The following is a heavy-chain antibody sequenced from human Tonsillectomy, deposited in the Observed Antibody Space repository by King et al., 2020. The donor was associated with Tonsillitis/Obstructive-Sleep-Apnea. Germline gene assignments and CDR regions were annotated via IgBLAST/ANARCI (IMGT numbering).Heavy chain of an antibody. Sequence: QLVQSGAEVKKPGASVKVSCKASGYTFTSYYMHWVRQAPGQGLEWMGLINPSGGSTSYAQKFQGRVTMTRDTSTSTVYMELSSLRSEDTAVYYCARDRGVVVVPAAIPTRYNWFDPWGQGTLVTVSS. J-gene: IGHJ5*02. CDR3: ARDRGVVVVPAAIPTRYNWFDP. CDR2: INPSGGST. V-gene: IGHV1-46*01. D-gene: IGHD2-2*02. CDR1: GYTFTSYY.